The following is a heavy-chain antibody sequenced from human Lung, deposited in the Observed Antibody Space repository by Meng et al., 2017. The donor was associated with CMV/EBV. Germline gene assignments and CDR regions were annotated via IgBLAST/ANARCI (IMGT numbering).Heavy chain of an antibody. CDR2: IKQDGSEK. CDR1: GFTLSDFW. D-gene: IGHD5-24*01. Sequence: GGSLRLTFAASGFTLSDFWMSWVRQAPGKGLEWVANIKQDGSEKYYVDSVKGRFTISRDNAKNSLYLQMNSLRDEDTAIYYCARDTRWVQETWGQGTLVTVSS. V-gene: IGHV3-7*01. J-gene: IGHJ4*02. CDR3: ARDTRWVQET.